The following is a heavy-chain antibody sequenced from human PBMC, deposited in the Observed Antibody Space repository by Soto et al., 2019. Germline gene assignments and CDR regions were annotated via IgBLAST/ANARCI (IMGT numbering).Heavy chain of an antibody. CDR2: INHGGLT. Sequence: QVQLQQWGAGLLKPSETLSLTCAVSGGSFSGYYWSWIRQSPGKGLEWMGEINHGGLTNYNPSLSSRVTTSVVTHKNQYSQKLTSVTAADTGLYYCAGVRDPYGMDDSGQGTTVTVCS. V-gene: IGHV4-34*01. J-gene: IGHJ6*02. CDR1: GGSFSGYY. CDR3: AGVRDPYGMDD.